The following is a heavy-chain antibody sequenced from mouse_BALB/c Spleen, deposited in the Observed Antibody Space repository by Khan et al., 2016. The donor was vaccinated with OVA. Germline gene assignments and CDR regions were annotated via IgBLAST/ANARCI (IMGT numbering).Heavy chain of an antibody. J-gene: IGHJ2*02. CDR1: GYTFTNYW. CDR3: ARKAYYGSSYNYFDY. V-gene: IGHV1-63*02. CDR2: IYPGGGYT. Sequence: QVQLKESGAELVRPGNSVKMSCKAAGYTFTNYWIGWVKQRPGHGLEWIGDIYPGGGYTNYNEKFKGKATLTADTSSSTAYMQLSSLTSEDSAIYYCARKAYYGSSYNYFDYWGQGTSLTVSS. D-gene: IGHD1-1*01.